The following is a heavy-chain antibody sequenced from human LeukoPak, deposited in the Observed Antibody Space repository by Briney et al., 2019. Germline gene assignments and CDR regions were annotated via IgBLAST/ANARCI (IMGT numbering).Heavy chain of an antibody. Sequence: GGSLRLFCAASGFTFSSYAVSWGRQAPGVGLQWVSTISGRGGSTFYADSVKGRFTISRDNSRNTLYLQMNSLRADDTAVYYCAKGYYDILTDYFHNWFNPWGQGTLVIVSS. J-gene: IGHJ5*02. CDR3: AKGYYDILTDYFHNWFNP. V-gene: IGHV3-23*01. CDR1: GFTFSSYA. D-gene: IGHD3-9*01. CDR2: ISGRGGST.